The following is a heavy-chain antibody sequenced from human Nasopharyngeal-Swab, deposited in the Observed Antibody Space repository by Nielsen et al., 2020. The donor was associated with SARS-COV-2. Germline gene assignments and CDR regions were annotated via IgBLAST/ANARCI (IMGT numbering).Heavy chain of an antibody. D-gene: IGHD1-26*01. Sequence: SLKISCAASGFTFDDYAMHWVRQAPGKGLEWVSGISWNSGSTGYADSVKGRFTISRDNAKNSLYLQMNSLRTEDTALYYCAKDWGSGTYRYSYMDVWGKGTTVTVSS. J-gene: IGHJ6*03. CDR2: ISWNSGST. V-gene: IGHV3-9*01. CDR1: GFTFDDYA. CDR3: AKDWGSGTYRYSYMDV.